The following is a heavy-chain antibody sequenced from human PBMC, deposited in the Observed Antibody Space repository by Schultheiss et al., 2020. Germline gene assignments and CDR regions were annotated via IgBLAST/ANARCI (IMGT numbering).Heavy chain of an antibody. V-gene: IGHV4-59*12. Sequence: SETLSLTCAVYGGSFSGYYWSWIRQPPGKGLEWIGYIYYSGSTNYNPSLKSRVTISVDKSKNQFSLKLSSVTAADTAVYYCARDQGGYARRAFDIWGQGTMVTVSS. CDR3: ARDQGGYARRAFDI. J-gene: IGHJ3*02. CDR1: GGSFSGYY. D-gene: IGHD5-18*01. CDR2: IYYSGST.